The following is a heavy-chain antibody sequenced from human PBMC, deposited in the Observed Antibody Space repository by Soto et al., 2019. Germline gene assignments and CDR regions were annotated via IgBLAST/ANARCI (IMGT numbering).Heavy chain of an antibody. Sequence: GGSLRLSCAASGFTFSSYGMHWVRQAPGKGLEWVAVIWYDGSNKYYADSVKGRFTISRDNSKNTLYLQMNSLRAEDTAVYYCARSYYYDSSGDNYYFDYWGQGTLVTVSS. D-gene: IGHD3-22*01. V-gene: IGHV3-33*01. J-gene: IGHJ4*02. CDR3: ARSYYYDSSGDNYYFDY. CDR2: IWYDGSNK. CDR1: GFTFSSYG.